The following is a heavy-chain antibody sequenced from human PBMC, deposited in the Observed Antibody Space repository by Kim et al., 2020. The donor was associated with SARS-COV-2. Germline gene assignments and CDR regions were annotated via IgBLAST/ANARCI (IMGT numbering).Heavy chain of an antibody. Sequence: GGSLRLSCAASGFTFSSYSMNWVRQAPGKGLEWVSAISGSGSYIFYADSLKGRFTISRDNAKNSLYLQMNSPRDEDTAVYYCVSHPDNWGWFDHWGQGTLVTVSS. D-gene: IGHD7-27*01. CDR1: GFTFSSYS. J-gene: IGHJ5*02. CDR3: VSHPDNWGWFDH. CDR2: ISGSGSYI. V-gene: IGHV3-21*06.